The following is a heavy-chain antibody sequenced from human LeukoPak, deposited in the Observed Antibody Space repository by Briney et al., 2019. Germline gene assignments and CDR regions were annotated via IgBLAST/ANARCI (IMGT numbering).Heavy chain of an antibody. Sequence: ASVKVSCKASGYTFTSYYMHWVRQAPGQGLEWMGIINPSGGSTSYAQKFQGRVTMTRGTSTSTVYMELSSLRSEDTAVYYCARERGYYDSSGYYEPLPIDYWGQGTLVTVSS. CDR1: GYTFTSYY. CDR2: INPSGGST. D-gene: IGHD3-22*01. V-gene: IGHV1-46*01. CDR3: ARERGYYDSSGYYEPLPIDY. J-gene: IGHJ4*02.